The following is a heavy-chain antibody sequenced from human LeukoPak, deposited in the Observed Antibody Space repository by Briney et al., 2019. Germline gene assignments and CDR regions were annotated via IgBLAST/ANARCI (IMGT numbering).Heavy chain of an antibody. CDR2: IIPIFGTA. J-gene: IGHJ4*02. CDR3: ARDGKVAGTEYYFDY. D-gene: IGHD6-19*01. V-gene: IGHV1-69*13. CDR1: GGTFSSYA. Sequence: SVKVSCKASGGTFSSYAISWVRQAPGQGLEWMGGIIPIFGTANYAQKFQGRVTITADESTSTAYMELSSLRSEDTAVYYCARDGKVAGTEYYFDYWGQGTLVTVSS.